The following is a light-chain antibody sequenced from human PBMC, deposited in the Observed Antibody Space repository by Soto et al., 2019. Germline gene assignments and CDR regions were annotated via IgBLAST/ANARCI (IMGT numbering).Light chain of an antibody. J-gene: IGKJ1*01. CDR1: QSVNSN. Sequence: ETVMTQSPATLSVSPGERATLSCRASQSVNSNLAWYQQKLGQAPRVLMYGASTRATGIPDRFSGSGSGTEFILTISSLQSEDFAVYYCQEYNTWPWTFGQGTKVDIK. V-gene: IGKV3-15*01. CDR3: QEYNTWPWT. CDR2: GAS.